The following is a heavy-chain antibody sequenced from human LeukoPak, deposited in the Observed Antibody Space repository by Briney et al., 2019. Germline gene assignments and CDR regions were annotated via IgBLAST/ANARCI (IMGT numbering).Heavy chain of an antibody. V-gene: IGHV4-39*07. CDR1: GGSIDTATLF. CDR3: ASVDTGYFDY. D-gene: IGHD5-18*01. J-gene: IGHJ4*02. CDR2: IFYIGST. Sequence: PSETLSLTCTLSGGSIDTATLFWGWIRQPPWKGLEYIGSIFYIGSTYYNPSLRGRVTMSVDTSRKQVSLNLSSVTAADTAGYYCASVDTGYFDYWVQGTLVTVSS.